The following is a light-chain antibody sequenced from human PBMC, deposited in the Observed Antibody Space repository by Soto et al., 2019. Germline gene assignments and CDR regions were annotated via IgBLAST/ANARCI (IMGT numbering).Light chain of an antibody. Sequence: DIHGTQSPSTLSGSVGDRVTINCLASQTISSWLALYQQKPGEAPKLLIYKASKLENGDPSRFAGFGSGTEFTLSIASLQPDDSATYYCQHYNSYSRTVGQGTKVEIK. V-gene: IGKV1-5*03. CDR3: QHYNSYSRT. CDR2: KAS. CDR1: QTISSW. J-gene: IGKJ1*01.